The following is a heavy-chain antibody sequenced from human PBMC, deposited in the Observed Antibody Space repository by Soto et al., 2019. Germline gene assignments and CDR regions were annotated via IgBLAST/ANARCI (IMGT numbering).Heavy chain of an antibody. V-gene: IGHV1-2*04. J-gene: IGHJ5*02. CDR3: AREGLRAARLISGWFDP. D-gene: IGHD6-6*01. Sequence: QVQLVQSGAEVKKPGASVKVSCKASGYTFTGYYMHWVRQAPGQGLEWMGWINPNSGGTNYAQKFQGWVTMTRDTSISTAYMELSRLRSDDTAVYYCAREGLRAARLISGWFDPWGQGTLVTVSS. CDR1: GYTFTGYY. CDR2: INPNSGGT.